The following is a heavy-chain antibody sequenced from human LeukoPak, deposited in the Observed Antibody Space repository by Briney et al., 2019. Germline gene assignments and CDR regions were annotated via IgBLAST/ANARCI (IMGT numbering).Heavy chain of an antibody. CDR2: INPSGGST. CDR1: GGTFSSYA. Sequence: ASVKVSCKASGGTFSSYAISWVRQAPGQGLEWMGIINPSGGSTSYAQKFQGRVTMTRDTSTSTVYTELSSLRSEDTAVYYCAGGYSYGGYYFDYWGQGTLVTVSS. J-gene: IGHJ4*02. D-gene: IGHD5-18*01. CDR3: AGGYSYGGYYFDY. V-gene: IGHV1-46*01.